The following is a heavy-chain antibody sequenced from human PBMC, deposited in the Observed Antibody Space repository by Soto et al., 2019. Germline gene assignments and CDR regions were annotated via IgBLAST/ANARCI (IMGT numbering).Heavy chain of an antibody. CDR2: ISSNSSTK. CDR1: GFTFSSYS. CDR3: AKAMGGYYYDSSGYSSYYGMDV. D-gene: IGHD3-22*01. J-gene: IGHJ6*02. V-gene: IGHV3-48*01. Sequence: PGGSLRLSCAASGFTFSSYSMNWVRQAPGKGLEWVSFISSNSSTKYYADSVKGRFTISRDNSKNTLYLQMNSLRAEDTAVYYCAKAMGGYYYDSSGYSSYYGMDVWGQGTTVTVSS.